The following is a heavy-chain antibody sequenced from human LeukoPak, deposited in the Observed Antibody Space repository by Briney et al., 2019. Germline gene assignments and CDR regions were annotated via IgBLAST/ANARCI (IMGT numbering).Heavy chain of an antibody. Sequence: GGSLRLSCVASGLTFGNYGMNWVRQAPGKGLEWVSSIGGSGSTTYYADFVRGRFTISRDNSKNSMYLQMSSLRAEDTAIYYCAEVESSYCRIWGQGTLVTVSS. D-gene: IGHD3-10*01. J-gene: IGHJ4*01. CDR2: IGGSGSTT. CDR1: GLTFGNYG. CDR3: AEVESSYCRI. V-gene: IGHV3-23*01.